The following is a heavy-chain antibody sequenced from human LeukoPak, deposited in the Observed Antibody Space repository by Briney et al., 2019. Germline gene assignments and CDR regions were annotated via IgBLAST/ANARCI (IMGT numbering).Heavy chain of an antibody. Sequence: GGSLRLSCAASGFTFSSYSMNWVRQAPGKGLEWVSYISSSSSTIYYADSVKGRFTISRDNAKNSLYLQMNSLRAEDTAVYYCARGGSLGHFDYWGQGTLVTVSS. CDR1: GFTFSSYS. CDR3: ARGGSLGHFDY. CDR2: ISSSSSTI. D-gene: IGHD3-10*01. V-gene: IGHV3-48*04. J-gene: IGHJ4*02.